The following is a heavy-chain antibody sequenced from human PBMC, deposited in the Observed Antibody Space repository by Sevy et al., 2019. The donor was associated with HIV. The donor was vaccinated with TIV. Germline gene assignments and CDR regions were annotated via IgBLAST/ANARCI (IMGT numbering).Heavy chain of an antibody. D-gene: IGHD3-22*01. J-gene: IGHJ4*02. CDR3: ARTLDYYDSSGYLTPSYFDY. CDR1: GYTFSGYY. CDR2: INPNSGGT. V-gene: IGHV1-2*02. Sequence: ASVKVSCKASGYTFSGYYIHWVRQAPGQGLEWMGWINPNSGGTNYAQKFQGRVTMTRDTSISTAYMELSRLRSDDTAVYYCARTLDYYDSSGYLTPSYFDYWGQGTLVTVSS.